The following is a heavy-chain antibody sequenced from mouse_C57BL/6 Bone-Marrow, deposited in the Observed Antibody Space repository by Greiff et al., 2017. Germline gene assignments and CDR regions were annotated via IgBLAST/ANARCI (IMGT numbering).Heavy chain of an antibody. Sequence: QVQLQQSGPELVKPGASVKISCKASGYAFSSSWMNWVKQRPGKGLEWIGRIYPGDGDTNYNGKFKGKATLTADKSSSTAYMQLSSLTSEDSAVYFCARRGLGRWYYFDYWGQGTTLTVSS. CDR1: GYAFSSSW. CDR3: ARRGLGRWYYFDY. CDR2: IYPGDGDT. J-gene: IGHJ2*01. D-gene: IGHD2-2*01. V-gene: IGHV1-82*01.